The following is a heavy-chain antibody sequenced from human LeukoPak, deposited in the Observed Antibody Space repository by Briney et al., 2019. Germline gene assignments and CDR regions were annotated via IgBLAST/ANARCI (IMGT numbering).Heavy chain of an antibody. Sequence: SETLSLTCTVSGGSIRSYYWSWIRQSPEKGLEWIGYIYYTGTTNYNPSLKSRVTISMDTSKNQCSLELSSVTAADTAVYYCATTSRDFWSGYDYWGQGTLVTVSS. V-gene: IGHV4-59*01. CDR2: IYYTGTT. CDR1: GGSIRSYY. J-gene: IGHJ4*02. CDR3: ATTSRDFWSGYDY. D-gene: IGHD3-3*01.